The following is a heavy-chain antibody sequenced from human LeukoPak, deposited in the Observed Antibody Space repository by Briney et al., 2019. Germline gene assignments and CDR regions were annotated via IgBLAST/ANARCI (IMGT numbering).Heavy chain of an antibody. D-gene: IGHD3-3*01. V-gene: IGHV3-23*01. J-gene: IGHJ4*02. Sequence: GGSLRLSCEASGFSFSSYATSWVRQAPGKGLEWLSGISGSGGTTYYAGSVKGRFTISRDISKNTLYLQMSSLRAGDTAVYYCARDLYADFWSGSVDYWGRGTLVTVSS. CDR2: ISGSGGTT. CDR3: ARDLYADFWSGSVDY. CDR1: GFSFSSYA.